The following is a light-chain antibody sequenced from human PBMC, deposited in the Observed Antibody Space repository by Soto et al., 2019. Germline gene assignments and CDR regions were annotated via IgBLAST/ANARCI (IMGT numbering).Light chain of an antibody. V-gene: IGLV1-51*01. J-gene: IGLJ1*01. CDR3: GSWDDSLTVYV. CDR2: DSH. CDR1: SSNIAANS. Sequence: QSVLTQPPSVSAAPGQEVTISCSGSSSNIAANSVSWYQHLPGTAPKLLIYDSHRRPSGVPARFSGSKSGTSATLGITGLQTGDEADYYCGSWDDSLTVYVFGSGTKLTVL.